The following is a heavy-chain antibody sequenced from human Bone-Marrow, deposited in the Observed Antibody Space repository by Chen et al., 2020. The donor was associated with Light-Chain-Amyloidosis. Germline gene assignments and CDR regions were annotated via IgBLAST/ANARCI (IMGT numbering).Heavy chain of an antibody. D-gene: IGHD3-22*01. Sequence: EVQLLESGGGFVQPGGSLRLSFAASGFTFSDYAMTWVRQAPGKGLEWVSSVTGSGGSAYYADSVEGRFTISRDNSKKTLYLQMNSLRAEDTAVYYCAKDRNYYDSSGYYCSFDYWGQGTLVTVSS. CDR2: VTGSGGSA. CDR1: GFTFSDYA. V-gene: IGHV3-23*01. CDR3: AKDRNYYDSSGYYCSFDY. J-gene: IGHJ4*02.